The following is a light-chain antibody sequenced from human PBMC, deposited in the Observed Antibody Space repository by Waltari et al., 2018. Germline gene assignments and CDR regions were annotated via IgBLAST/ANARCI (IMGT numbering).Light chain of an antibody. CDR1: SSNIGAGYD. J-gene: IGLJ2*01. CDR3: QSYDTSLNLRV. CDR2: VNN. V-gene: IGLV1-40*01. Sequence: QSVLTQPPSMSAAPGQRVTISCTWSSSNIGAGYDVHWYQQLPGTAPKLLIYVNNNRPSGVPDRFSGSRSGTSASLAITGLQAEDEADYYCQSYDTSLNLRVFGGGTKLTVL.